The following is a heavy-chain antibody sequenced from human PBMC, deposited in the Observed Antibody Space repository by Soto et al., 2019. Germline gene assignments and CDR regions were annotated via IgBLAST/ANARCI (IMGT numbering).Heavy chain of an antibody. V-gene: IGHV4-31*03. J-gene: IGHJ4*02. D-gene: IGHD3-22*01. CDR3: AREREGTYYYDSSGYSYFDY. CDR2: IYYSGST. CDR1: GGSISSGGYY. Sequence: TLSLTCTVSGGSISSGGYYWSWIRQHPGKGLEWIGYIYYSGSTYYNPSLKSRVTISVDTSKNQFSLKLSSVTAADTAVYYCAREREGTYYYDSSGYSYFDYWGQGPWSPSPQ.